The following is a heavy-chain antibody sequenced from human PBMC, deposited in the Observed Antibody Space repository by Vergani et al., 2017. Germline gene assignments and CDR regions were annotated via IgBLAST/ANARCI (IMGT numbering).Heavy chain of an antibody. Sequence: EVQLVESGGGLVQPGRSLRLSCAASGFTFDDYAMHWVRQAPGKGLEWVSGISWNSGSIGYADSVKGRFTISRDNAKNSLYLQMNSLRAEDTALYYCARGVRDYGDQYEYFQHWGQGTLVTVSS. V-gene: IGHV3-9*01. CDR2: ISWNSGSI. CDR1: GFTFDDYA. D-gene: IGHD4-17*01. J-gene: IGHJ1*01. CDR3: ARGVRDYGDQYEYFQH.